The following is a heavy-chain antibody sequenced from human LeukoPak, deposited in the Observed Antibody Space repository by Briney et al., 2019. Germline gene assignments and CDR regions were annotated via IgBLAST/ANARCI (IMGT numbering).Heavy chain of an antibody. CDR2: IYYSGTT. D-gene: IGHD6-13*01. CDR1: GGSISSYY. V-gene: IGHV4-59*01. Sequence: SETLSLTCTVSGGSISSYYWSWIRQPPGKGLEWIGYIYYSGTTNYNPSLKSRGTISVYTSKNKFSLRLSSVPAADTAVYYCARGVYIAAPQYAYWGQGTLVPVSS. J-gene: IGHJ4*02. CDR3: ARGVYIAAPQYAY.